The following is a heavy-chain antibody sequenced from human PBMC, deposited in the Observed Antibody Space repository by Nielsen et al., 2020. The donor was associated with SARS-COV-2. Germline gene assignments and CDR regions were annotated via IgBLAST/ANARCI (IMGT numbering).Heavy chain of an antibody. V-gene: IGHV3-33*08. CDR3: ASELVPGYYGMDV. J-gene: IGHJ6*02. CDR2: IWYDGSNK. CDR1: GFTFNTYA. Sequence: GESLKISCAASGFTFNTYAMNWVRQAPGKGLEWVAVIWYDGSNKYYADSVKGRFTISRDNSKNTLYLQMNSLRAEDTAVYYCASELVPGYYGMDVWGQGTTVTVSS. D-gene: IGHD6-13*01.